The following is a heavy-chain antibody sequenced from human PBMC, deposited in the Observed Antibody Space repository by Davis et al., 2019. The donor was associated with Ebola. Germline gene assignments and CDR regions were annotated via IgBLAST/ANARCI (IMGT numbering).Heavy chain of an antibody. D-gene: IGHD6-19*01. J-gene: IGHJ5*02. CDR3: ARDIAVAGNWFDP. CDR2: INNDGTST. Sequence: GESLKISCKGSGYTFSSFWMNWVRQAPGKGLEWVSRINNDGTSTNYTDVVRGRFTVSRDNAKNTLYLQMNSLRAEDTAVYYCARDIAVAGNWFDPWGQGTLVTVSS. CDR1: GYTFSSFW. V-gene: IGHV3-74*01.